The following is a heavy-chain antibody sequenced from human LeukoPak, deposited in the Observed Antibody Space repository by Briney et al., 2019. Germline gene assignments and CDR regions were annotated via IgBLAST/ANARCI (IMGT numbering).Heavy chain of an antibody. CDR2: IIGDGTIT. V-gene: IGHV3-74*01. Sequence: GGSLRLSCSASGITFDIHWMHWVPQDPGKGLEWVAHIIGDGTITRHADPVKGRFTISRDNAKNTLYLEMNGLRVDDKAVYYCARVHKNSYGLDNWGQGTLVTVS. D-gene: IGHD5-18*01. J-gene: IGHJ4*02. CDR3: ARVHKNSYGLDN. CDR1: GITFDIHW.